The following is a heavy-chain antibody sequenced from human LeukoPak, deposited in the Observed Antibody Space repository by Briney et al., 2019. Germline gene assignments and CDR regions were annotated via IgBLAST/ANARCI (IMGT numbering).Heavy chain of an antibody. CDR2: IWYDGSSK. D-gene: IGHD6-13*01. Sequence: PGGSLRLSCAASGFTFSGYGMHWVRQAPGKGLEWVAIIWYDGSSKSYADSVKGRFTISRDNSKNTLFLQMNSLGAEDTAVYYCAKDSVSSSWGTGADYWGQGTLVTVSS. CDR3: AKDSVSSSWGTGADY. CDR1: GFTFSGYG. V-gene: IGHV3-33*06. J-gene: IGHJ4*02.